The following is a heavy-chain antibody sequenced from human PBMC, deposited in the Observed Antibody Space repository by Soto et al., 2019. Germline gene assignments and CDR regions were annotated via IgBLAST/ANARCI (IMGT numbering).Heavy chain of an antibody. CDR2: ISGSGGNT. Sequence: EVQLLESGGGLVQPGGSLRLSCAASGFTFTIYAMSWVRQAPGKGLEWVSGISGSGGNTYYADSVKGRFTISRDNSKNTLYLQMNSLRAEDTAVYYCAKDPLGRSTSLREDWFDPWGQGTLVTVSS. V-gene: IGHV3-23*01. CDR1: GFTFTIYA. J-gene: IGHJ5*02. D-gene: IGHD2-2*01. CDR3: AKDPLGRSTSLREDWFDP.